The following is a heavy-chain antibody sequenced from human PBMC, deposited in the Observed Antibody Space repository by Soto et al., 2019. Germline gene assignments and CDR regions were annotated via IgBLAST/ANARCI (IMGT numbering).Heavy chain of an antibody. V-gene: IGHV1-69*12. Sequence: QVQLVQSGAEVKKPGSSVRVSCKASGGTLSNYGISWVRQAPGQGLEWMGGIIPVFGTVNYAQKFQGRVTITAXEXXXTXNMDVTSLRSEDTAVYYCSRGDATKIVVTTYYAMDVWGQGTTVSVSS. J-gene: IGHJ6*02. CDR2: IIPVFGTV. CDR1: GGTLSNYG. CDR3: SRGDATKIVVTTYYAMDV. D-gene: IGHD4-17*01.